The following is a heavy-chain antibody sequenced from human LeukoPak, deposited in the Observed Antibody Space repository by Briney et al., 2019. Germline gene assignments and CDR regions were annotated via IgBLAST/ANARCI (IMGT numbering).Heavy chain of an antibody. V-gene: IGHV3-23*01. J-gene: IGHJ4*02. D-gene: IGHD3-3*01. CDR1: GFTFSTYA. CDR2: ISGGAGNT. CDR3: AQSREIAVFGVVKPDY. Sequence: SGGSLRLSCTASGFTFSTYAMSWVRQPPGKGLECVSTISGGAGNTYYADSVKGRFTISRDNSKNTLYLQMNSLRAEDTAVYYCAQSREIAVFGVVKPDYWGQGTLVTVSS.